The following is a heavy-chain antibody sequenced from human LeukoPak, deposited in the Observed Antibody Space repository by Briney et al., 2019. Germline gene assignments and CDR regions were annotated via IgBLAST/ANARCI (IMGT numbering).Heavy chain of an antibody. CDR1: GGSISSSGYY. D-gene: IGHD2-2*01. CDR3: ARHLLSRYDY. J-gene: IGHJ4*02. CDR2: FYYSGRA. V-gene: IGHV4-39*01. Sequence: SETLSLTCTVSGGSISSSGYYWGWIRQPPGKGLEWIGSFYYSGRAYDSPSLKSRVTMSVDMSKNQFSLNLDSVTAADTAVYYCARHLLSRYDYWGQGTLVTVSS.